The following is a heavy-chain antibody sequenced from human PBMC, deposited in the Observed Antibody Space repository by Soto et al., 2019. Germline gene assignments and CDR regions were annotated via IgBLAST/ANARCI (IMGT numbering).Heavy chain of an antibody. CDR2: ISYDGSDK. J-gene: IGHJ4*02. CDR1: GVTFRNYG. Sequence: SLMDSWVASGVTFRNYGMHWVRQAPGKGLEWVAVISYDGSDKYYADSVQGRFTISRDNSKNTLFLQMSSLRAEDTALSYCANAPTSVSYPSYLGQGT. CDR3: ANAPTSVSYPSY. V-gene: IGHV3-30*18. D-gene: IGHD1-26*01.